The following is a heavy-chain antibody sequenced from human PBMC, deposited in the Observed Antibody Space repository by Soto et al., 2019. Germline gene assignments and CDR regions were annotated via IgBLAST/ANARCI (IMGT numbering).Heavy chain of an antibody. J-gene: IGHJ4*02. D-gene: IGHD1-26*01. Sequence: QVQLVQSGAEVKKPASSVKVSCKASGDAFTNYIFDWVRQAPGQGLEWMGGIIPTFGTPKYAQTFQDRVTISADVSTGTAYLELTSLRFDDTAVYYCARGRDQPPVGLYFDSWGEGTRVTVSS. CDR2: IIPTFGTP. CDR3: ARGRDQPPVGLYFDS. V-gene: IGHV1-69*01. CDR1: GDAFTNYI.